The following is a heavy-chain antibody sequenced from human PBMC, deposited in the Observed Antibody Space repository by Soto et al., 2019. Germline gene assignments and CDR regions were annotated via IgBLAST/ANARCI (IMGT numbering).Heavy chain of an antibody. CDR2: IYYSGNT. Sequence: QVQLQESGPGLVKPSQTLSLTCTVSGGSISSGGYYWSWIRQHPGKGLEWIGYIYYSGNTYDNPSLKSRLTISVDTSKNQFSLNLSSVTAADTAVYYCARSFTYYDYVWGSYRPHYDAFDIWGQGTMVTVSS. CDR3: ARSFTYYDYVWGSYRPHYDAFDI. D-gene: IGHD3-16*02. J-gene: IGHJ3*02. CDR1: GGSISSGGYY. V-gene: IGHV4-31*03.